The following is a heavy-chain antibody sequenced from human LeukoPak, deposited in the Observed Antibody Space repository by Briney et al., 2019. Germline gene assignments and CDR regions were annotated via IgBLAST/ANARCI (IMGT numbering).Heavy chain of an antibody. Sequence: GASVKVSCKASGYTFTSYGISWVRQAPGQGLQWMGWISAKHGDTNIAPILQGRVTMTTDTSTSTVYMELRGLTSDDTAMYYCASGLGEWGVFDFWGQGTLVTVSA. CDR3: ASGLGEWGVFDF. D-gene: IGHD3-10*01. V-gene: IGHV1-18*01. J-gene: IGHJ4*02. CDR1: GYTFTSYG. CDR2: ISAKHGDT.